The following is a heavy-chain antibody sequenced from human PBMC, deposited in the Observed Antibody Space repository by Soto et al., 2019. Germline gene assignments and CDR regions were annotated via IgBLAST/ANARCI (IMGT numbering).Heavy chain of an antibody. CDR1: GYSFATYA. Sequence: ASVKVSCKASGYSFATYAIHWVRQAPGQGLEWMGWINPATGNTEYSDKFQDRVTFTRNTSATTAYMELSSLRSEDTAVYYCARGGTNYDILTGYYNVNYYMDVWGKGTTVTVSS. D-gene: IGHD3-9*01. V-gene: IGHV1-3*01. CDR3: ARGGTNYDILTGYYNVNYYMDV. J-gene: IGHJ6*03. CDR2: INPATGNT.